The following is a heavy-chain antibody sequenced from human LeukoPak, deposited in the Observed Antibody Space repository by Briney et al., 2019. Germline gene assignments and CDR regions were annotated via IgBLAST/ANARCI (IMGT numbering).Heavy chain of an antibody. D-gene: IGHD1-26*01. Sequence: GGSLRLSCAASGFTFSSYAMSWVRQAPGKGLEWVSAISGSGASTYYADSVRGRFTISRDNSKNTLYLHMNRLRAEDTALYYCARNYYEPTYDYYFDRWGQGTLVTVSS. CDR3: ARNYYEPTYDYYFDR. CDR1: GFTFSSYA. J-gene: IGHJ4*02. V-gene: IGHV3-23*01. CDR2: ISGSGAST.